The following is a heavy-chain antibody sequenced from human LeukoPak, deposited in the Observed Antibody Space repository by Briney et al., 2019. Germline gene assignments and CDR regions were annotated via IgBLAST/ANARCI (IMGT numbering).Heavy chain of an antibody. CDR2: IYPDDSDT. V-gene: IGHV5-51*02. CDR1: GYSFTTYW. Sequence: GESLNISGKPSGYSFTTYWSAWLGQLQGKDLNWLRLIYPDDSDTRYSPSFQGEVTISANKSISTAYLQWSSLKASDTAMYYCARRLYSGSSDGDFDYWGQGTLVTVSS. D-gene: IGHD1-26*01. J-gene: IGHJ4*02. CDR3: ARRLYSGSSDGDFDY.